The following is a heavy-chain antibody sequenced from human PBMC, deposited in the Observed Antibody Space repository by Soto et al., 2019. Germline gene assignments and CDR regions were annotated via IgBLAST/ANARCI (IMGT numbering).Heavy chain of an antibody. CDR3: AKVAEYDILTGYYCFDY. CDR1: GFTFSSYA. CDR2: ISGSGGST. V-gene: IGHV3-23*01. D-gene: IGHD3-9*01. Sequence: GGSLRLSCAASGFTFSSYAMSWVRQAPGKGLEWVSAISGSGGSTYYADSVKGRFTISRDNSKNTLYLQMNSLRAEDTAVYYCAKVAEYDILTGYYCFDYWGQGTLVTVSS. J-gene: IGHJ4*02.